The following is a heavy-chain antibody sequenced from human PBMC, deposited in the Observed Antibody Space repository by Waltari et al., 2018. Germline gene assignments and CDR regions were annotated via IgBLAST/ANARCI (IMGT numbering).Heavy chain of an antibody. V-gene: IGHV3-74*01. Sequence: EVQLVESGGGLVQPGGSLRLSCAASGFTFSSYWMHWVRQAPGKGLVWVSRINSDGSSTSYADSVKGRVTISRDNAKNTLYLQMNSLRAEDTAVYYCARDYYECWSGYYDGERDVWGQGTTVTVSS. D-gene: IGHD3-3*01. CDR2: INSDGSST. J-gene: IGHJ6*02. CDR1: GFTFSSYW. CDR3: ARDYYECWSGYYDGERDV.